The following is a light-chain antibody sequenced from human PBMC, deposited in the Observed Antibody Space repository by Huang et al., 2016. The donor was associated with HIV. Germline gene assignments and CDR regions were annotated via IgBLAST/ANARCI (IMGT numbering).Light chain of an antibody. J-gene: IGKJ2*01. Sequence: EIVLTQSPGTLSLSPGERANLSCRASQSVGIFLAWYQQKPGQAPRLLISDASNRATGIPARVGGSGSGTDFTLTISGLEPEDFAVYYCQQRSNWPLYTFGQGTKLEIK. CDR3: QQRSNWPLYT. CDR2: DAS. CDR1: QSVGIF. V-gene: IGKV3-11*01.